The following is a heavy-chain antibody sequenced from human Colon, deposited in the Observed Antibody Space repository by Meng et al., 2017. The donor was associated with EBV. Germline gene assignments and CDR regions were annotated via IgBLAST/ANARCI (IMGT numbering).Heavy chain of an antibody. D-gene: IGHD7-27*01. CDR2: IHPSESI. Sequence: QGQLQQWGAGLLKPSETLSLTCVVYGGSLSDYYCSWIRQSPGRGLEWIGEIHPSESIFYNPSLQSRVTISVDTSKNQFSLNLNSVTAADTAVYFCSRGVDSYKLGNLWGRGTLVTVSS. J-gene: IGHJ2*01. CDR3: SRGVDSYKLGNL. V-gene: IGHV4-34*02. CDR1: GGSLSDYY.